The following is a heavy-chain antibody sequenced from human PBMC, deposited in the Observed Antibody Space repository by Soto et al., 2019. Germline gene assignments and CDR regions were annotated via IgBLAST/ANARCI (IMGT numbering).Heavy chain of an antibody. D-gene: IGHD2-15*01. J-gene: IGHJ4*02. V-gene: IGHV3-23*01. CDR2: VSIGGST. CDR3: AKSRGAGGDFDY. CDR1: GFTFSSYA. Sequence: DVQLLESGGGLVQPEGSLRLSCAASGFTFSSYAMGWVRQGPGKGLEWVAVVSIGGSTHYADSVRGRFTISRDNSKNTLPLQMNSPTAKDTAVYFCAKSRGAGGDFDYWGQGARVTVSS.